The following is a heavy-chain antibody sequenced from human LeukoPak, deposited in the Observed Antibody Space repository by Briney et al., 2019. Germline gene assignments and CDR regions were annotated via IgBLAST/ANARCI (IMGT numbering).Heavy chain of an antibody. CDR1: GYTFTSYG. CDR2: ISAYNGNT. D-gene: IGHD1-26*01. J-gene: IGHJ6*02. Sequence: ASVKVSCKASGYTFTSYGISWVRQAPGQGLEWMGWISAYNGNTNYAQKLQGRVTMTTDTSTSTAYMELRSLRSDDTAVYYCAKGSVGAHYYYGMDVWGQGTTVTVSS. V-gene: IGHV1-18*01. CDR3: AKGSVGAHYYYGMDV.